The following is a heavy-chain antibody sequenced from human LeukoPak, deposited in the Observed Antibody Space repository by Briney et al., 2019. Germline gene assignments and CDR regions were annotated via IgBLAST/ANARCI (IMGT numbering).Heavy chain of an antibody. CDR1: GFTFSSYA. V-gene: IGHV3-23*01. J-gene: IGHJ4*02. CDR3: AKDIAVAGGSFDY. D-gene: IGHD6-19*01. CDR2: ISNSGDST. Sequence: GGSLRLSCAASGFTFSSYAMSWVRQAPGKGLEWVSSISNSGDSTYYADSVKGRFTISRDTSKNMLYLQMNSLRAEDTALYYCAKDIAVAGGSFDYWGQGTLVTVSS.